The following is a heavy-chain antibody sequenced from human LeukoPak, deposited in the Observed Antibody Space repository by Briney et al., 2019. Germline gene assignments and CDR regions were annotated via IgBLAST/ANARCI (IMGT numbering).Heavy chain of an antibody. CDR1: GGTFSIYA. D-gene: IGHD2-2*01. CDR2: IIPIFGTA. J-gene: IGHJ3*02. V-gene: IGHV1-69*13. Sequence: ASVKVSCKASGGTFSIYAISWVRQAPGQGLEWMGGIIPIFGTANYAQKFQGRVTITADESTSTAYMELSSLRSEDTAVYYCARDMSVVVPAAMPVVVAFDIWGQGTMVTVSS. CDR3: ARDMSVVVPAAMPVVVAFDI.